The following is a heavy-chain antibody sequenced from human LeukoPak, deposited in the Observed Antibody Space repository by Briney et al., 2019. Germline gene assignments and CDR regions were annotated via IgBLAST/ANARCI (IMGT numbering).Heavy chain of an antibody. Sequence: SSISSSSIYIYYAASVKGRFTISRDNAKNSLYLQMNSLRAEDTAVYYCARDKAGSGIRDYWGQGTLVTVSS. CDR2: ISSSSIYI. D-gene: IGHD3-10*01. V-gene: IGHV3-21*01. J-gene: IGHJ4*02. CDR3: ARDKAGSGIRDY.